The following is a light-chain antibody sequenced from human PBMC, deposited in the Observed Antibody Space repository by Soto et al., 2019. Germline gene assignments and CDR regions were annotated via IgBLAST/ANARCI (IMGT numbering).Light chain of an antibody. CDR3: QQYYSLPWT. V-gene: IGKV4-1*01. Sequence: DIVMTQSPDSLAVSLGERTTINCKSSQSVLYSSNNKNYLAWYQHKPGQPPKLLFYWASTRESGVPDRFSGSGSGTDFTLTISSLQAEDVAIYYCQQYYSLPWTFGQGTKVEIK. CDR2: WAS. J-gene: IGKJ1*01. CDR1: QSVLYSSNNKNY.